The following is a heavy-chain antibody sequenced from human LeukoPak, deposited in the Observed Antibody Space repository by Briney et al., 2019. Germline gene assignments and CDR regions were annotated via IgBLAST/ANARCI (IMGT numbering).Heavy chain of an antibody. D-gene: IGHD5-18*01. Sequence: SETLSLTCAVYGGSFSGYYCSWIRQPPGKGLEWIGEINHSGSTNYNPSLKSRVTISVDTSKNQFSLKLGSVTAADTAVYYCARRPYTAMVIYHKAGFGYWGQGTLVTVSS. J-gene: IGHJ4*02. CDR2: INHSGST. CDR3: ARRPYTAMVIYHKAGFGY. V-gene: IGHV4-34*01. CDR1: GGSFSGYY.